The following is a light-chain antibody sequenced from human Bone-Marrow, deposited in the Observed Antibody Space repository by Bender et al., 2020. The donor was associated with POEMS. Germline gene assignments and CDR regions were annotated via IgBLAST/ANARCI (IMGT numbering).Light chain of an antibody. CDR1: DLGDKY. J-gene: IGLJ2*01. V-gene: IGLV3-1*01. Sequence: SYEVTQPPSVSVSPGQTASITCSGDDLGDKYVAWYQQKPGQSPVLVIYQDTKRPSGIPERFSGSNSGNTATLTISGTQASFEADYYCQAWDTYSVIFGGGTKLTVL. CDR2: QDT. CDR3: QAWDTYSVI.